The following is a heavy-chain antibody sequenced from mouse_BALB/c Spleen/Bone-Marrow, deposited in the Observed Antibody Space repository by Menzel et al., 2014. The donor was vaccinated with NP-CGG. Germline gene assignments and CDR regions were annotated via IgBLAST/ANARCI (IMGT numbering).Heavy chain of an antibody. J-gene: IGHJ1*01. CDR2: INPYNGDT. Sequence: EVNVVESGPELVKPGASVKISCKVSGYSFTGYFMNWVMQSHGKSLEWIGRINPYNGDTFYNQKFKGKATLTVDKSSSTAHMELRSLASEDSAVYYCAREGGYYYGSSPYFDVWGAGTTVTVSS. CDR1: GYSFTGYF. V-gene: IGHV1-20*02. D-gene: IGHD1-1*01. CDR3: AREGGYYYGSSPYFDV.